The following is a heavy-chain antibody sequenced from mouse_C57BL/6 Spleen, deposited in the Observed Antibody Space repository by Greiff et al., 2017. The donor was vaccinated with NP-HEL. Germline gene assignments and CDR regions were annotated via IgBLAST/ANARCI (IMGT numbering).Heavy chain of an antibody. CDR2: IDPANGNT. V-gene: IGHV14-3*01. CDR1: GFNIKNTY. D-gene: IGHD1-1*01. J-gene: IGHJ3*01. CDR3: ARSEGYYYGSSYGRFAY. Sequence: VQLKESVAELVRPGASVKLSCTASGFNIKNTYMHWVKQRPEQGLEWIGRIDPANGNTKYAPKFQGKATITADTSSNTAYLQLSSLTSEDTAIYYCARSEGYYYGSSYGRFAYWGQGTLVTVSA.